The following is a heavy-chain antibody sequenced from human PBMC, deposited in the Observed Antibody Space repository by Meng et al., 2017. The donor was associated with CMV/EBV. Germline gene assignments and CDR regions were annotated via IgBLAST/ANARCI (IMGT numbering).Heavy chain of an antibody. CDR3: ARPRSYSLPEPPDAFDI. CDR1: GYSFTSYW. CDR2: IYPGDSDT. J-gene: IGHJ3*02. Sequence: KVSCKGSGYSFTSYWIGWVRQMPGKGLEWMGTIYPGDSDTRYSPSFQGQVTISADKSISTAYLQWSSLKASDTAMYYCARPRSYSLPEPPDAFDIWGQGTMVTVSS. V-gene: IGHV5-51*01. D-gene: IGHD1-26*01.